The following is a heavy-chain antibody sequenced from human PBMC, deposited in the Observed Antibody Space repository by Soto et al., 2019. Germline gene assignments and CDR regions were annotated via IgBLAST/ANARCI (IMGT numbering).Heavy chain of an antibody. V-gene: IGHV4-39*01. CDR3: ARLSYYYDSSGPDY. J-gene: IGHJ4*02. Sequence: SETLSLTCTVSGGSISSSSYYWGWIRQPPVKGLEWIGSIYYSGSTYYNPSLKSRVTISVDTSKNQFSLKLSSVTAADTAVYYCARLSYYYDSSGPDYWGQGTLVTVSS. CDR2: IYYSGST. CDR1: GGSISSSSYY. D-gene: IGHD3-22*01.